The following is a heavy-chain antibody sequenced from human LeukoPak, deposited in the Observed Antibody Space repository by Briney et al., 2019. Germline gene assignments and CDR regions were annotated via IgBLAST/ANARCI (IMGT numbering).Heavy chain of an antibody. CDR1: GGSISSINYY. D-gene: IGHD1/OR15-1a*01. CDR2: IYYSGST. J-gene: IGHJ4*02. V-gene: IGHV4-39*07. Sequence: PSETLSLTCTVSGGSISSINYYWGWIRQPPGKGLEWIGSIYYSGSTYYNPSLKSRFTMSVDTSKNQFSLKLSSVTAADTAVYYCARKPIINNAWYYFDYWGQGTLVTVSS. CDR3: ARKPIINNAWYYFDY.